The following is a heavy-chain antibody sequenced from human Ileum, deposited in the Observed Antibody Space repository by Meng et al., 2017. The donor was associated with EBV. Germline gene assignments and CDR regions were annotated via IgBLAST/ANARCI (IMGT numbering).Heavy chain of an antibody. Sequence: QGHVVPAGAEVKKPGASVKVSCKASGYTFSNYGISWLRQAPGQGLEWMGWISAYNGNTNYAQNLQGRVTMTTDTSTGTAYMEVRSLRSDDTAVYYCARAGNGGSYYFTYWGQGTLVTVSS. J-gene: IGHJ4*02. D-gene: IGHD1-26*01. CDR2: ISAYNGNT. CDR3: ARAGNGGSYYFTY. CDR1: GYTFSNYG. V-gene: IGHV1-18*01.